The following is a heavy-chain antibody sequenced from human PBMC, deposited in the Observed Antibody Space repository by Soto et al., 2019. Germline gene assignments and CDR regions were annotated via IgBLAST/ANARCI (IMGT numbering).Heavy chain of an antibody. CDR3: AKADGQQWLLPHLES. V-gene: IGHV3-23*01. CDR2: IRCCEGTT. CDR1: GFTFRSSA. Sequence: EVRLLGSGGGMVQPGGSLRLSCEASGFTFRSSAMGWVRQAPGKGLEWVSGIRCCEGTTSYAESVRGRFIISRDDSKNTLYLHMNSLRGEDTALYYCAKADGQQWLLPHLESWGQGDLVTVSS. J-gene: IGHJ5*01. D-gene: IGHD6-19*01.